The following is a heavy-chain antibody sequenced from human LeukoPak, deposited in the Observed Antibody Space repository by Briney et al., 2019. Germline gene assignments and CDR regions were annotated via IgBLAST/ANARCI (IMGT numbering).Heavy chain of an antibody. CDR2: INPNSGGT. J-gene: IGHJ3*02. CDR3: ARDGPYYYGSGSPPPLDAFDI. D-gene: IGHD3-10*01. CDR1: GYTFTGYY. Sequence: GATVTVSCKASGYTFTGYYMHWVRQAPGQGLEWMGRINPNSGGTNYAQKFQGRVTMTRDTSISTAYMELSRLRSDDTAVYYCARDGPYYYGSGSPPPLDAFDIWGQETMVTVSS. V-gene: IGHV1-2*06.